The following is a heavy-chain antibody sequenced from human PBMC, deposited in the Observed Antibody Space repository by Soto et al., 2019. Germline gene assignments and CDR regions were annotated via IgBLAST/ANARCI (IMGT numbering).Heavy chain of an antibody. V-gene: IGHV3-53*04. CDR2: IYSGGST. CDR3: TRGIYDSSGASWFDP. J-gene: IGHJ5*02. CDR1: GFTVCSNY. D-gene: IGHD3-22*01. Sequence: GGSLRLSCAASGFTVCSNYMSWVRQAPGKGLEWVSVIYSGGSTYYADSEKGRFTISRHNSKNTLYLRMTSLRAEDTAVYCGTRGIYDSSGASWFDPWGQGTLVTVSS.